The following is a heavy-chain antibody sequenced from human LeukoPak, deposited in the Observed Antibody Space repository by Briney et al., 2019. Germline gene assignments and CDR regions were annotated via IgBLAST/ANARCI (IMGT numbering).Heavy chain of an antibody. V-gene: IGHV1-2*02. J-gene: IGHJ4*02. D-gene: IGHD3-22*01. CDR2: INPNSGGT. Sequence: ASVKVSCKASGYTFTDYYMHWVRQAPGQGLEWMGWINPNSGGTNYAQKFQGRVTMTRDKSISTAYLQWSSLKASDTAMYYCAGLLPSGYDSRGFDYWGQGTLVTVSS. CDR3: AGLLPSGYDSRGFDY. CDR1: GYTFTDYY.